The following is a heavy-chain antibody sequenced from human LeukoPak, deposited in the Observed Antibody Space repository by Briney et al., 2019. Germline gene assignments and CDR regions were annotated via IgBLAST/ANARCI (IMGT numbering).Heavy chain of an antibody. V-gene: IGHV5-51*01. CDR1: GYNFDNYW. D-gene: IGHD1-1*01. CDR2: IFPGDSNT. J-gene: IGHJ4*02. Sequence: GESLKISCKGSGYNFDNYWIAWVRQMPGKGLEWMGIIFPGDSNTRYSPSLQGQVTISADKSINTAYLQWSSLKASDTALYYCAREQQLVLFDYWGQGALVTVSS. CDR3: AREQQLVLFDY.